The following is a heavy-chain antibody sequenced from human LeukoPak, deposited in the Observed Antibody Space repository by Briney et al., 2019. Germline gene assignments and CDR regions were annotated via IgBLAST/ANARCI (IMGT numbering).Heavy chain of an antibody. CDR1: GFTFSSCW. J-gene: IGHJ3*02. Sequence: PGGSLRLSCAASGFTFSSCWMSWVRQAPGKGLEWVANIKQDGSEKYYVDSVKGRFTISRDNAKNSLYLQMNSLRAEDTAVYYCARHYGDYAGDAFDIWGQGTMVTVSS. CDR3: ARHYGDYAGDAFDI. CDR2: IKQDGSEK. V-gene: IGHV3-7*01. D-gene: IGHD4-17*01.